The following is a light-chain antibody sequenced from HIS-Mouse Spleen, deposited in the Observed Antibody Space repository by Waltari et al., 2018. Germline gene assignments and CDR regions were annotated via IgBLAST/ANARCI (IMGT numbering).Light chain of an antibody. CDR3: YSTDSSGNHRV. CDR2: EDS. J-gene: IGLJ2*01. Sequence: SSELTQDPAVSVALGQPVRITFQGDSLRSYYARWYQQKPGQAPVLVIYEDSKRPSGIPERFSGSSSGTMATLTISGAQVEDEADYYCYSTDSSGNHRVFGGGTKLTVL. V-gene: IGLV3-19*01. CDR1: SLRSYY.